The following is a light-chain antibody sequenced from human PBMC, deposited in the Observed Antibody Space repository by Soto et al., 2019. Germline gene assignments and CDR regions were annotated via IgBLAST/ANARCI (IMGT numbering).Light chain of an antibody. CDR2: EVN. CDR3: SSYAGINNLI. CDR1: SSDVGFYNY. Sequence: QSALTQPPSASGSPGQSVTISCTGTSSDVGFYNYVSWFQQHPGKAPKLIIYEVNKRPSRVPDRFSGSKSGNTASLTVSGLQAEDEADYYCSSYAGINNLIFGGGTKVTVL. V-gene: IGLV2-8*01. J-gene: IGLJ2*01.